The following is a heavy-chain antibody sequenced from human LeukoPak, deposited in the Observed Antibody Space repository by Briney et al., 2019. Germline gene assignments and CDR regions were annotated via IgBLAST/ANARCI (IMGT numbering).Heavy chain of an antibody. J-gene: IGHJ4*02. V-gene: IGHV3-21*01. D-gene: IGHD6-19*01. Sequence: GGSLRLSCAAAGFAFSSHSMNWVRQAPGKGLEWVSYISSSGNFIYYADSVRGRFTISRDNAKNSLYLQMNSLRAEDTAVYYCASYIAVPLWGQGTLVTVSS. CDR1: GFAFSSHS. CDR2: ISSSGNFI. CDR3: ASYIAVPL.